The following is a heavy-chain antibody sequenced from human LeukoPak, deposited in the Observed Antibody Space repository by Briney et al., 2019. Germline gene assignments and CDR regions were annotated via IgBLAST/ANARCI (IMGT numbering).Heavy chain of an antibody. CDR3: ARDSLHYDILTGYYHYFDY. D-gene: IGHD3-9*01. V-gene: IGHV4-30-4*01. J-gene: IGHJ4*02. CDR1: GGSISSGDYY. Sequence: SQTLSLTCTVSGGSISSGDYYWSWIRQPPGKGLEWIGYIYYSGSTYYNPSLKSRVTISVDTSKNQFSLKLSSVTAADTAVYYCARDSLHYDILTGYYHYFDYWGQGTLVTVSS. CDR2: IYYSGST.